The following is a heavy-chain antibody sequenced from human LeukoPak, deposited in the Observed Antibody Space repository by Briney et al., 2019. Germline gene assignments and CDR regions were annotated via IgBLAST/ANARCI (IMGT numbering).Heavy chain of an antibody. CDR1: GYTFTGYY. Sequence: ASVKVSCKASGYTFTGYYMHWVRQAPGQGLEWMGWISPNSGGTNYAQKFQGRVTMTRDTSISTAYMELSWLTSDDTALYYCAREYSASEHWGQGTLVTVSS. D-gene: IGHD5-12*01. V-gene: IGHV1-2*02. CDR2: ISPNSGGT. J-gene: IGHJ1*01. CDR3: AREYSASEH.